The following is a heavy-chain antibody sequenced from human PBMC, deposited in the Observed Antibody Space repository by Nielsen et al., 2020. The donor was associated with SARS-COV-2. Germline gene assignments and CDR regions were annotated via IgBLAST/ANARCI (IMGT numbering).Heavy chain of an antibody. J-gene: IGHJ5*02. CDR3: ARNFYGSGSYPFDP. CDR1: GFTFRDYW. V-gene: IGHV3-7*03. CDR2: IHQDGGET. D-gene: IGHD3-10*01. Sequence: GESLKIPRAASGFTFRDYWLSWVRPAPGKGLEWVANIHQDGGETRYADPVKGRFHISRDNAKNSVYPQMNSLRAEDPAMDYCARNFYGSGSYPFDPWGQGTLVTVSS.